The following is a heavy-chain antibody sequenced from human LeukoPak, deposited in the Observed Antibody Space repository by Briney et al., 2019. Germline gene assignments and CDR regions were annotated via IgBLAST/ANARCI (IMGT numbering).Heavy chain of an antibody. CDR2: ISAYNGNT. V-gene: IGHV1-18*01. CDR3: ARSDIVVVVAALWFDP. J-gene: IGHJ5*02. Sequence: ASVKVSCKASGYTFTSYGISWVQQAPGQGLEWMGWISAYNGNTNYAQKLQGRVTMTTDTSTSTAYMELRSLRSDDTAVYYCARSDIVVVVAALWFDPWGQGTLVTVSS. D-gene: IGHD2-15*01. CDR1: GYTFTSYG.